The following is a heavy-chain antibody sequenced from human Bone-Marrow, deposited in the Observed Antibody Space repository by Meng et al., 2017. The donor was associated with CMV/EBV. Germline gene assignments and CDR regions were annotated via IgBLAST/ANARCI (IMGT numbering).Heavy chain of an antibody. V-gene: IGHV3-23*03. CDR3: AKDMRDGHDYGDYITYFSGMDV. J-gene: IGHJ6*01. Sequence: GGSLRLSCAASGFTFSSYAMSWVRQAPGKGLEWVSVIYNEFSSTYYTDSVKGRFTISRDNSKNTLYLQMNSLRAEDTAVYFCAKDMRDGHDYGDYITYFSGMDVWGQGTTVTGSS. CDR2: IYNEFSST. D-gene: IGHD4-17*01. CDR1: GFTFSSYA.